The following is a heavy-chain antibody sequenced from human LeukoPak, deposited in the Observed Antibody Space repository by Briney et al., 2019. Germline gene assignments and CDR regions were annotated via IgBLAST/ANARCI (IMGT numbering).Heavy chain of an antibody. CDR1: GFTFSSYG. J-gene: IGHJ4*02. Sequence: GGSLRLSCAASGFTFSSYGVHWVRQAPGKGLEWVAVISYDASNTYYADSVKGRFTISRDNSKNTVYLQMNSLRAEDTAVYYCAKGARDGNNYAAYWGQGTLVTVSS. V-gene: IGHV3-30*18. CDR3: AKGARDGNNYAAY. D-gene: IGHD5-24*01. CDR2: ISYDASNT.